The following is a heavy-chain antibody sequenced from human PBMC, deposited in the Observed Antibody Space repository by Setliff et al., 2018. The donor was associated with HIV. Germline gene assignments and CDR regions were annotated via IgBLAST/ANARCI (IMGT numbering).Heavy chain of an antibody. V-gene: IGHV4-4*02. CDR3: ARLMPNWDYFDY. Sequence: TSETLSLTCAVSGASISSGNWWSWVRQSPGKGLEWIGEIFHTGSTNYNPSPKSRVTISVDTSKNHFSLNVSSLTAADTALYFCARLMPNWDYFDYWGQGTQVTVSS. J-gene: IGHJ4*02. CDR1: GASISSGNW. D-gene: IGHD2-2*01. CDR2: IFHTGST.